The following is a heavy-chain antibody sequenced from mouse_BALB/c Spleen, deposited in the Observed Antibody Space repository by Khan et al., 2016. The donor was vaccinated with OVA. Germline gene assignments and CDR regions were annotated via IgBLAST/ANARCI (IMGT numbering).Heavy chain of an antibody. CDR2: ISTFYGDV. J-gene: IGHJ3*01. D-gene: IGHD2-10*02. Sequence: QVQLQQPGTELVRPGVSVKISCKGSGYTFTDYTMHWVKQSHAKSLEWIGVISTFYGDVTYNQKFKGKATMTVDKSSSTAYMELARLTSEDSAIYYCTRGRGEYRFAYWGHGTLVTVSA. CDR1: GYTFTDYT. CDR3: TRGRGEYRFAY. V-gene: IGHV1S137*01.